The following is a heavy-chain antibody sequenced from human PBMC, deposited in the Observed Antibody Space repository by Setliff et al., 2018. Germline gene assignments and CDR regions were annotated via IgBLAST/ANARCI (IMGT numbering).Heavy chain of an antibody. CDR2: IYIGESA. D-gene: IGHD6-19*01. CDR3: AREQWLDPPGYYHMDV. Sequence: SETLSLTCTVSGGSICSYYWSWIRQPAGKGLEWIGHIYIGESANYNPSLKSRVTMSIDTSKNQFSLKLNSVTAADMAVYYCAREQWLDPPGYYHMDVWAKGTTVTVSS. CDR1: GGSICSYY. V-gene: IGHV4-4*07. J-gene: IGHJ6*03.